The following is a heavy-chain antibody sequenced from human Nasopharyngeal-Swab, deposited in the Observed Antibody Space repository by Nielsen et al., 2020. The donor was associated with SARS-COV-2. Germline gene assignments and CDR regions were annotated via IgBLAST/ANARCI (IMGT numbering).Heavy chain of an antibody. D-gene: IGHD2-15*01. CDR3: VRQEGDSFRFDY. CDR2: ISFSGTN. V-gene: IGHV4-39*01. CDR1: GGSISSRHYY. J-gene: IGHJ4*02. Sequence: SETLSLTCSVSGGSISSRHYYWGWVRQPPGKGLEWLGSISFSGTNYYNPSLKSQVTTSLDTSKNQFSLRLSSVTAADTAVYYCVRQEGDSFRFDYWGQGILVTVSS.